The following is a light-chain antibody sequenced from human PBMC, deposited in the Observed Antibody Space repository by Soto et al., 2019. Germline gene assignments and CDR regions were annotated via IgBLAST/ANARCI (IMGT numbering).Light chain of an antibody. J-gene: IGLJ2*01. V-gene: IGLV1-47*01. CDR1: SSNIGVNY. CDR2: TNN. Sequence: QSVLTQPPSASGTPGQRVTISCSGSSSNIGVNYVYWYQQLPGTAPKLLIYTNNQRPSGVPDRLSGSKSGTSASLAISGLRSEDEADYHCATWDDSLSGVVFGGGTKLTVL. CDR3: ATWDDSLSGVV.